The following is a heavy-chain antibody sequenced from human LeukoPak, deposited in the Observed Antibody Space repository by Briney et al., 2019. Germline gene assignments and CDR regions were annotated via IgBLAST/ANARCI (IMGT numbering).Heavy chain of an antibody. J-gene: IGHJ4*02. CDR2: IYYSGST. D-gene: IGHD4-17*01. Sequence: SQTLSLTCTVSGGSISSGGYYWSWLRQHPGKGLEWIGYIYYSGSTYYNPSLKSRVTISADTSKNQFSLKLSSVTAADTAVYYCARGGYGDPFDYWGQGTLVTVSS. CDR3: ARGGYGDPFDY. V-gene: IGHV4-31*03. CDR1: GGSISSGGYY.